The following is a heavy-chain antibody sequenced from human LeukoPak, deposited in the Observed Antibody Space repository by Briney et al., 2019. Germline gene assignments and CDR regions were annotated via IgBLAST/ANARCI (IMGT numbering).Heavy chain of an antibody. CDR3: ARDKGWGDYGERAFDI. CDR1: RFTFSNYY. J-gene: IGHJ3*02. D-gene: IGHD4-17*01. CDR2: RKLGGSEK. V-gene: IGHV3-7*01. Sequence: GGSLRLSCAASRFTFSNYYMRWVRQAPGKGLEWVANRKLGGSEKYYVDAVRGRFTISRDNAKNSLYLQMNSLRAEDTAVYYCARDKGWGDYGERAFDIWGQGTMATVSS.